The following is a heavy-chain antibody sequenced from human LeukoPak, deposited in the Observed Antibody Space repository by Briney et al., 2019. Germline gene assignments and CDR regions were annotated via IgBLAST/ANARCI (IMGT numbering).Heavy chain of an antibody. D-gene: IGHD2-15*01. V-gene: IGHV4-34*01. Sequence: SETLSLTCAVYGGSFSGYYWSWIRQPPGKGLEWIGEINHSGSTNYNPSLKSRVTISVDTSKNQFSLKLSSVTAADTAVYYCARGSSRLSTFDYWGQGTLVTVSS. CDR3: ARGSSRLSTFDY. CDR2: INHSGST. CDR1: GGSFSGYY. J-gene: IGHJ4*02.